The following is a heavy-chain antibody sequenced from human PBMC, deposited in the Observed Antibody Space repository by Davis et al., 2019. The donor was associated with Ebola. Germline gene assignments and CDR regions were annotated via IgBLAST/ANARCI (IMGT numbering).Heavy chain of an antibody. Sequence: PGGSLRLSCAASGFTFSSYSMNWVRQAPGKGLEWVSSISSSSSYIYYADSVKGRFTISRDNAKNSLYLQMNSLRAEDTAVYYCASLGYGDYAGDSDYWGQGTLVTVSS. CDR3: ASLGYGDYAGDSDY. CDR1: GFTFSSYS. D-gene: IGHD4-17*01. V-gene: IGHV3-21*01. J-gene: IGHJ4*02. CDR2: ISSSSSYI.